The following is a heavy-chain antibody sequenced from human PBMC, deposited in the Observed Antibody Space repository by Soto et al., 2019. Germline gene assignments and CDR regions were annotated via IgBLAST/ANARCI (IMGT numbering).Heavy chain of an antibody. J-gene: IGHJ4*02. Sequence: QVQLVQSGAEVKKPGASVKVFCKASGYTFTDYAIHWVRQAPGQRLELMGWIAPGNGNTKYSQNFRGRVTITRDTSATTAYMELSSLRSEDTAVYYCAKGSRMWTPDYWGQGTLVTVS. CDR3: AKGSRMWTPDY. CDR2: IAPGNGNT. D-gene: IGHD2-21*01. V-gene: IGHV1-3*01. CDR1: GYTFTDYA.